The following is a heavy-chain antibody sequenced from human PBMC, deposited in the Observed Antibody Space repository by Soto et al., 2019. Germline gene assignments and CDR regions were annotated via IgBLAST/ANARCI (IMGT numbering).Heavy chain of an antibody. CDR2: IDWDDDK. CDR3: ARIRHGTWILDY. V-gene: IGHV2-70*01. J-gene: IGHJ4*02. Sequence: SGPTLVNPTQSLTLTCSFSGFSLSTSGMCVSWIRQPPGKALEWLALIDWDDDKYYSTSLKTRLTISKDTSKNQVVLTMTNMDPVDTATYYCARIRHGTWILDYWGQGTLVTVSS. D-gene: IGHD5-18*01. CDR1: GFSLSTSGMC.